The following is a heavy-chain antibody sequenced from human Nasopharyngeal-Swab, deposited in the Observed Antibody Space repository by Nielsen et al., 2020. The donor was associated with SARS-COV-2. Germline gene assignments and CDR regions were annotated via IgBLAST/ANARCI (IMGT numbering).Heavy chain of an antibody. J-gene: IGHJ6*02. V-gene: IGHV4-30-2*01. D-gene: IGHD5-18*01. CDR3: ARGVDTAMVKDYYGMDV. CDR2: IYHSGST. Sequence: WIRQPPGKGLEWIGYIYHSGSTHYNPSLKSRVTISVDRSKNQFSLKLSSVTAADTAVYYCARGVDTAMVKDYYGMDVWGQGTTVTVSS.